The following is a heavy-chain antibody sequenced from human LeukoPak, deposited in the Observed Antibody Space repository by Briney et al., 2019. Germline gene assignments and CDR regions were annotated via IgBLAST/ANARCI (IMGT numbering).Heavy chain of an antibody. CDR3: TRDTGTTGEVKSDP. CDR2: IYTSGST. Sequence: SETLSLTCTVSGNSFGDYYWSWIRQPAGKGLAWIGRIYTSGSTTYNPSLKSRVTMSVDTSKSQFSLNLMSVTAADTAVYYCTRDTGTTGEVKSDPWGQGTLVTVSS. J-gene: IGHJ5*02. D-gene: IGHD4-17*01. V-gene: IGHV4-4*07. CDR1: GNSFGDYY.